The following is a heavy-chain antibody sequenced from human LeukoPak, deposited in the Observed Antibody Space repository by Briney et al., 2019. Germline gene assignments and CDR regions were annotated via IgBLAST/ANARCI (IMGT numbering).Heavy chain of an antibody. CDR3: ARETPRTSMGDPVLWDY. CDR2: INPSGGST. D-gene: IGHD2-2*01. CDR1: GYTFTSYY. V-gene: IGHV1-46*01. J-gene: IGHJ4*02. Sequence: ASVKVSCKASGYTFTSYYMHWVRPAPGQGLEWMGIINPSGGSTSYAQKFQGRVTMTRDTSTSTVYMELSSLRSEDTAVYYCARETPRTSMGDPVLWDYWGQGTLVTVSS.